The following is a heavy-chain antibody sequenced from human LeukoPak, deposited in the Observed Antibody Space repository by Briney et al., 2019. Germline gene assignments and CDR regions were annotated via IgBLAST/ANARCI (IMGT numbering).Heavy chain of an antibody. CDR2: ISAYNGNT. CDR1: GYTFTSYG. CDR3: ARSEDYGGPFEL. J-gene: IGHJ5*02. Sequence: ASVKVSCKASGYTFTSYGINWVRQAPGQGLEWMGWISAYNGNTNYAQKLQGRVTMTTDTSTSTADMELRSLRSDDTAVYYCARSEDYGGPFELWGRGTLVTVSS. D-gene: IGHD4-17*01. V-gene: IGHV1-18*01.